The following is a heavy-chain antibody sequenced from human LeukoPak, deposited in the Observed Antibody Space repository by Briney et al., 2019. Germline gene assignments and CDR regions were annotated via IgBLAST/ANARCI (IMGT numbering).Heavy chain of an antibody. V-gene: IGHV3-23*01. Sequence: GGSLRLSCAASGFTFSNYAMTWVRQAQGTGLQWVSAITGSGGSAYYADSVKGRFAISRDNSKNTLYLQLNSLKAEDTAVYYCATLMRGPTGYSGYGGQDYWGRGTLGTVSS. D-gene: IGHD5-12*01. CDR2: ITGSGGSA. CDR3: ATLMRGPTGYSGYGGQDY. CDR1: GFTFSNYA. J-gene: IGHJ4*02.